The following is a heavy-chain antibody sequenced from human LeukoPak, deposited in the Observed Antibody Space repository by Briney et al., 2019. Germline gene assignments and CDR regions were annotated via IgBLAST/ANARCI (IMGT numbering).Heavy chain of an antibody. Sequence: SETLSLTCAVSGGSTNSGGYSWSWIRQPPGKGLEWIGYIYHSGSTYYNPSLKSRVTISVDRSKNQFSLKLSSVTAADTAVHYCAREGAYGSGSFGFWGQGTLVTVSS. CDR3: AREGAYGSGSFGF. D-gene: IGHD3-10*01. CDR1: GGSTNSGGYS. V-gene: IGHV4-30-2*01. J-gene: IGHJ4*02. CDR2: IYHSGST.